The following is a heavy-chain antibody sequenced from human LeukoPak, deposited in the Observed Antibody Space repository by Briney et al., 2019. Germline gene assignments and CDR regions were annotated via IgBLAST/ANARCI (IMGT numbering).Heavy chain of an antibody. CDR2: INHSGST. CDR3: ARSRRDIVVVVAAARGGYFDY. Sequence: SSETLSLTCAVYGGSFSGYYWSWIRQPPGKGLEWIGEINHSGSTNYNPSLKSRVTISVDTSKNQFSLKLSSVTAADTAVYYCARSRRDIVVVVAAARGGYFDYWGQGTLVTVSS. D-gene: IGHD2-15*01. J-gene: IGHJ4*02. V-gene: IGHV4-34*01. CDR1: GGSFSGYY.